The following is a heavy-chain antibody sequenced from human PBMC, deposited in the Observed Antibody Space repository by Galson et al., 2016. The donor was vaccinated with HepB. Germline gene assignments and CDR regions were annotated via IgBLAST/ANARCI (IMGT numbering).Heavy chain of an antibody. CDR1: GYTLTSFA. CDR3: ARDRGAFGDLGY. D-gene: IGHD4-17*01. Sequence: SVKVSCKASGYTLTSFAMHWVRQAPGQRLEWMGWINAGNGNTKYSQKFQGRVTINRDTSANTAYIELSSLRSEDTAVYFCARDRGAFGDLGYWGQGTLVTVSS. CDR2: INAGNGNT. J-gene: IGHJ4*02. V-gene: IGHV1-3*01.